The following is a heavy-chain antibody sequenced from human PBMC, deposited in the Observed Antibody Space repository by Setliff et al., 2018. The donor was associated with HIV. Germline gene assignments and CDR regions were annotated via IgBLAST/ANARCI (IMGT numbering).Heavy chain of an antibody. CDR2: INPDGSAK. J-gene: IGHJ3*02. V-gene: IGHV3-7*01. CDR1: RFTFSNHW. Sequence: GGSLRLSCAASRFTFSNHWMTWVRQAPGKGLEWVANINPDGSAKIYLDSVRGRFTISRDNAKNSLSLQMNSLRAEDTALYYCARVDATDEAFGMWGQGTMVTVSS. CDR3: ARVDATDEAFGM.